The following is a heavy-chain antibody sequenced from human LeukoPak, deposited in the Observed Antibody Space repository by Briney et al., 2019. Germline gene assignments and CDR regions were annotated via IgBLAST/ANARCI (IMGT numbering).Heavy chain of an antibody. D-gene: IGHD5-12*01. J-gene: IGHJ4*02. CDR3: ARPHSGYDFQGLCY. Sequence: PGGSLRLSCAASGFSFSTYWMHWVRQAPGKGLVWVSRINSDGSGTDYADSVKGRFSISRDNGKNTVYLQMNSLRAEDTAVYYCARPHSGYDFQGLCYWGQGTLVTVSS. CDR1: GFSFSTYW. V-gene: IGHV3-74*01. CDR2: INSDGSGT.